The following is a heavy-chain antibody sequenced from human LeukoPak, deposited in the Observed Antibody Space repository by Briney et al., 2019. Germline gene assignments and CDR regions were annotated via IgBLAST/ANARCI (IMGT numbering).Heavy chain of an antibody. Sequence: GRSLRLSCAASGFTFSSYGMHWVRQAPGKGLEWVAVISYDGSNKYYADSVKGRFTFSRDNSKNTLYLQMNSLRSEDTAVYYCAKDRGSASGWYHSDYWGQGTLVTVSS. J-gene: IGHJ4*02. CDR3: AKDRGSASGWYHSDY. V-gene: IGHV3-30*18. CDR2: ISYDGSNK. D-gene: IGHD6-19*01. CDR1: GFTFSSYG.